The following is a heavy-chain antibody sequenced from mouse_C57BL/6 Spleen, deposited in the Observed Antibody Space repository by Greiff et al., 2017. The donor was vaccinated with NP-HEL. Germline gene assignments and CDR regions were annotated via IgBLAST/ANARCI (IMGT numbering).Heavy chain of an antibody. CDR3: ARSYGNSHFDY. CDR1: GFTFSSYA. Sequence: EVQGVESGGGLVKPGGSLKLSCAASGFTFSSYAMSWVRQTPEKRLEWVATISDGGSYTYYPDNVKGRFTISRDNAKNNLYLQMSHLKSEDTAMYYCARSYGNSHFDYWGQGTTLTVSS. CDR2: ISDGGSYT. D-gene: IGHD2-1*01. J-gene: IGHJ2*01. V-gene: IGHV5-4*01.